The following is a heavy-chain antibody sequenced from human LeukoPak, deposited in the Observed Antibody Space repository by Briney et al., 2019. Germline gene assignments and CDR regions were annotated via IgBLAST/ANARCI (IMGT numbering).Heavy chain of an antibody. Sequence: SETLSLTCTVSGGSISSGSYYWSWIRQPAGKGLEWIGRINTSGSTNYNPSLKSRVTISVDTSKNQFSLKLSSVTAADTAVYYCARVPTVTFFDYWGQGTLVTVSS. J-gene: IGHJ4*02. CDR2: INTSGST. D-gene: IGHD4-17*01. CDR1: GGSISSGSYY. V-gene: IGHV4-61*02. CDR3: ARVPTVTFFDY.